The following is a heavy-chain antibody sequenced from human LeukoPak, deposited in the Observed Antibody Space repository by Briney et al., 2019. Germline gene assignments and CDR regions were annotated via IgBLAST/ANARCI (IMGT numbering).Heavy chain of an antibody. J-gene: IGHJ4*02. V-gene: IGHV4-4*02. Sequence: SETLSLTCAVSGVSISSSNWWSWVRQPPGKGLEWIGEIYHSGSTNYNPSLKSRVTISVDKSKNQFSLKLSSVTAADTAAYYCARVGLTYDILTGYAPFYFDYWGQGTLVTVSS. D-gene: IGHD3-9*01. CDR3: ARVGLTYDILTGYAPFYFDY. CDR1: GVSISSSNW. CDR2: IYHSGST.